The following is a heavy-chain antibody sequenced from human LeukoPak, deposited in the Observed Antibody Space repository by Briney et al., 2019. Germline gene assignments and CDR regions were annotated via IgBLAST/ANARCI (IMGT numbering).Heavy chain of an antibody. V-gene: IGHV3-66*01. Sequence: GGPLRLSCAASGFTVSSNYMSWVRQAPGKGLEWVSVIYSGGSTYYADSVKGRFTISRDNSKNTLYLQMNSLRAEDTAVYYCARDRCSGGSCYSGVDYWGQGTLVTVSS. CDR3: ARDRCSGGSCYSGVDY. CDR2: IYSGGST. J-gene: IGHJ4*02. D-gene: IGHD2-15*01. CDR1: GFTVSSNY.